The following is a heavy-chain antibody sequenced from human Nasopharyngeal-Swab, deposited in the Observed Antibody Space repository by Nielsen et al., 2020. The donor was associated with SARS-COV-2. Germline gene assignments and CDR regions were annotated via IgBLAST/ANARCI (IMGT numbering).Heavy chain of an antibody. V-gene: IGHV3-23*01. Sequence: GESLKISCAASGFTFSSYEMNWVRQAPGKGLEWVSAISGSGGSTYYADSVKGRFTISRDNSKNTLYLQMNSLRAEDTAVYYCAKDSSGYGNWFDPWGQGTLVTVSS. CDR2: ISGSGGST. CDR3: AKDSSGYGNWFDP. J-gene: IGHJ5*02. CDR1: GFTFSSYE. D-gene: IGHD5-12*01.